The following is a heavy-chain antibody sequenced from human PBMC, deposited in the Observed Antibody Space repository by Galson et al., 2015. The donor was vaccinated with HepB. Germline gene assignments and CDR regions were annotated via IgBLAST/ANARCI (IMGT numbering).Heavy chain of an antibody. V-gene: IGHV1-3*01. CDR1: GYTFTSYA. J-gene: IGHJ3*02. CDR3: ARRASAAGDAFDI. D-gene: IGHD6-25*01. Sequence: SVKVSCKASGYTFTSYAMHWVRQAPGQRLEWMGWINAGNGNTKYSQKFQGRVTITRDTSASTAYMELSSLRSEDTAVYYCARRASAAGDAFDIWGQGTMVTVSS. CDR2: INAGNGNT.